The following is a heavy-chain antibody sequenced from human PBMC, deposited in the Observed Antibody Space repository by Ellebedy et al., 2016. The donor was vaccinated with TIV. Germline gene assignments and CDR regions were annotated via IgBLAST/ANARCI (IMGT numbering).Heavy chain of an antibody. CDR1: GGSISSRDYY. CDR3: ARHFAHSRFDP. CDR2: IYYSGSP. V-gene: IGHV4-39*01. J-gene: IGHJ5*02. D-gene: IGHD2-15*01. Sequence: MPSETLSLTCTVAGGSISSRDYYWGWIRQPPGKGLEWIGSIYYSGSPYYSPSLKSRVTISVDTSKNQFSLKLSSVTAADTAVYYCARHFAHSRFDPWGQGTLVTVSS.